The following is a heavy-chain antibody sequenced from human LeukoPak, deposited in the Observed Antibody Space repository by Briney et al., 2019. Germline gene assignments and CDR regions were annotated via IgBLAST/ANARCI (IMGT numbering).Heavy chain of an antibody. CDR1: GFTFISNA. J-gene: IGHJ4*02. Sequence: PGGSLRLSCAASGFTFISNAMSWVRQAPGKGLEWVSPVSGSGGSTYYADSVKGRFTISRDNSKNTLSLQMNSLRAEDTAVYYCARGKRHDTSSTDYWGQGTLVTVSS. D-gene: IGHD3-10*01. CDR2: VSGSGGST. CDR3: ARGKRHDTSSTDY. V-gene: IGHV3-23*01.